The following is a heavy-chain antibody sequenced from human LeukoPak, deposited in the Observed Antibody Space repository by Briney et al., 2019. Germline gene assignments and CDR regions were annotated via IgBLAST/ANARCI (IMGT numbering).Heavy chain of an antibody. J-gene: IGHJ4*02. CDR1: GFTFNSYW. Sequence: GGSLRLSCAASGFTFNSYWMSWVRQAPVKGLEWVANIKQDGSEKCYVDSVKGRFTISRDYVRDSLYLQMNSLRAEDTAVYYCAKVSGDDSSGYYYTANDYWGQGTLVTVSS. CDR2: IKQDGSEK. CDR3: AKVSGDDSSGYYYTANDY. V-gene: IGHV3-7*03. D-gene: IGHD3-22*01.